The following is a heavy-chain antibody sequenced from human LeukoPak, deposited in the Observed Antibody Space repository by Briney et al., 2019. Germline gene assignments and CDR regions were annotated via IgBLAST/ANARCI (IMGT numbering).Heavy chain of an antibody. CDR3: AREPYSSGSYQVDY. Sequence: GGSLRLSCAAPGFSFSSNWMGWVRQAPGKGLEWVAHIKRDGSQKYYLDSVKGRFTISRDNAKNSLYVQMNSLRADDTAVYYCAREPYSSGSYQVDYWGQGTPVTVSS. D-gene: IGHD3-10*01. CDR1: GFSFSSNW. CDR2: IKRDGSQK. J-gene: IGHJ4*02. V-gene: IGHV3-7*01.